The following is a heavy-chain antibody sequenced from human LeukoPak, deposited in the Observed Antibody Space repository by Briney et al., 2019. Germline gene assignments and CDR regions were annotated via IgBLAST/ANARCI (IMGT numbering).Heavy chain of an antibody. CDR1: GGTFSSYA. CDR3: ARSGYCSSTSCYRHWFDP. D-gene: IGHD2-2*03. J-gene: IGHJ5*02. Sequence: SVKVSCKASGGTFSSYAISWVRQAPGQGLEWMGGIIPIFGTANYAQKFQGRVTITADESTSTAYMELSSLRSEDTAVYYCARSGYCSSTSCYRHWFDPWGQGTLVTVSS. CDR2: IIPIFGTA. V-gene: IGHV1-69*13.